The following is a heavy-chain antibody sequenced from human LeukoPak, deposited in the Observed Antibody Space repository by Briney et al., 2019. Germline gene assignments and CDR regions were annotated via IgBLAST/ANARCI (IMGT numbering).Heavy chain of an antibody. CDR1: GYSFTNYW. J-gene: IGHJ4*02. V-gene: IGHV5-51*01. Sequence: GESLKISCKGSGYSFTNYWIGWVRQMPGKGLEWMGIIYPGDSDTRYSPSFQGQVTISADKSISTAYLQWSSLKASDTAMYYCARSQRSIIMVRGGIDYWGQGTLVTVSA. D-gene: IGHD3-10*01. CDR2: IYPGDSDT. CDR3: ARSQRSIIMVRGGIDY.